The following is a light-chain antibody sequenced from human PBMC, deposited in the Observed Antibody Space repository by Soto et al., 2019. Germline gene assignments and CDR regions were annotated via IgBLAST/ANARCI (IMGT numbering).Light chain of an antibody. CDR3: QQYNIYGS. V-gene: IGKV1-5*03. CDR2: KAT. J-gene: IGKJ1*01. Sequence: DIQMTQSPSTLSASVGDRVTITCRASQSISDLLAWYQQKPGKAPKLLIYKATSLEKGVPSRFSGSGSGTEFSLTIDRLQAEDFATYYCQQYNIYGSFGQGTTVEIK. CDR1: QSISDL.